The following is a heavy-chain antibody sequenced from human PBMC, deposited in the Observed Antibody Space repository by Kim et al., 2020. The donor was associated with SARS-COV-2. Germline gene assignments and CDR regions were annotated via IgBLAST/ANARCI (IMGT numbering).Heavy chain of an antibody. CDR1: GFTFSSYA. D-gene: IGHD2-21*02. J-gene: IGHJ3*02. CDR3: ARDRGGGGDPAARAHDAFDI. V-gene: IGHV3-30*04. Sequence: GGSLRLSCAASGFTFSSYAMHWVRQAPGKGLEWVAVISYDGSNKYYADSVKGRFTISRDNSKNTLYLQMNSLRAEDTAVYYCARDRGGGGDPAARAHDAFDIWGQGTMVTVSS. CDR2: ISYDGSNK.